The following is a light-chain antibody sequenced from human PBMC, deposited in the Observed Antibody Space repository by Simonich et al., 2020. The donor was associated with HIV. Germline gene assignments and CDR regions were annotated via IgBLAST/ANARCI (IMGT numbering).Light chain of an antibody. V-gene: IGKV1-5*03. Sequence: DIQMTQSPSTLSASVGDRVTITCQDSQSSNSWLAWYQQKPGKAPKLLIYKASSLESGVPSRFSGSGSGTEFTLTISSLQPDDFATYYCQQYNSYSYTFGQGTKLEIK. CDR1: QSSNSW. CDR2: KAS. J-gene: IGKJ2*01. CDR3: QQYNSYSYT.